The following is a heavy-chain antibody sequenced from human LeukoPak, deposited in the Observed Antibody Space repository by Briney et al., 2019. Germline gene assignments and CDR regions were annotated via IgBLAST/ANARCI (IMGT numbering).Heavy chain of an antibody. Sequence: GGSLRLSCAASGFIFTGYFMSWVRQAPGKGLEWVAVIWYDGSNKYYADSVKGRFTISRDNSKNTLYLQMNSLRAEDTAVYYCASVMDYGDWGQGTLVTVSS. D-gene: IGHD4-17*01. CDR3: ASVMDYGD. J-gene: IGHJ4*02. CDR2: IWYDGSNK. CDR1: GFIFTGYF. V-gene: IGHV3-33*08.